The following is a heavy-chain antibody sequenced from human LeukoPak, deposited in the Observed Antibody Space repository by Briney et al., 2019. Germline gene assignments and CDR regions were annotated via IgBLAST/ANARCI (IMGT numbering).Heavy chain of an antibody. J-gene: IGHJ4*02. Sequence: SVKVSCNASGGTFSSYAISWVRQAPGQGLEWMGGIIPIFGTANYAQKFQGRVTITADESTSTAFMELRSLRSEDTAVYYCARDLGYYYDSNAYIAPDYWGQGTLVTVSS. D-gene: IGHD3-22*01. CDR3: ARDLGYYYDSNAYIAPDY. V-gene: IGHV1-69*13. CDR1: GGTFSSYA. CDR2: IIPIFGTA.